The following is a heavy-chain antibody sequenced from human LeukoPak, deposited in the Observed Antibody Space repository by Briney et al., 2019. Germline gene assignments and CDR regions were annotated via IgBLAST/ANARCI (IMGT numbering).Heavy chain of an antibody. D-gene: IGHD5-24*01. CDR2: IYPGDSDT. CDR3: ARSRLTIDYYYYSMDV. CDR1: GYSFTSYW. V-gene: IGHV5-51*01. J-gene: IGHJ6*03. Sequence: GESLKISCKGSGYSFTSYWIGWVRQMPGKGLEWMGIIYPGDSDTRYSPSFQGQVTISADKSISTAYLQWSSLKASDTAMYYCARSRLTIDYYYYSMDVWGKGTTVTVSS.